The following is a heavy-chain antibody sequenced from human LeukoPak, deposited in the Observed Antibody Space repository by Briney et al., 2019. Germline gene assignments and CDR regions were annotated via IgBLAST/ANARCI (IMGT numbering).Heavy chain of an antibody. CDR3: ATSKGGYNWNYGAFDI. J-gene: IGHJ3*02. V-gene: IGHV4-59*01. Sequence: SETLSLTCTVSGGSISSYYWSWIRQPPGKGLEWIGYIYYSGSTNYNPSLKSRVTISVDTSKNQFSLKLSSVTAADTAVYYCATSKGGYNWNYGAFDIWGQGTMDTVSS. CDR2: IYYSGST. D-gene: IGHD1-7*01. CDR1: GGSISSYY.